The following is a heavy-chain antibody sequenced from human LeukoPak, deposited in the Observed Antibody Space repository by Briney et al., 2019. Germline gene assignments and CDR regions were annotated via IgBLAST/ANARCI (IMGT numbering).Heavy chain of an antibody. J-gene: IGHJ4*02. CDR2: INHEGTEK. CDR3: ATGGHYYGN. D-gene: IGHD3-10*01. Sequence: GGSLILSCAASGFSFSRAWMSWLRRAPGKWLEWVAYINHEGTEKDYLDSVRGRFTISRDNAQNSLFLHMNSLRAEDTAIYYCATGGHYYGNWGQGTLVTVSS. CDR1: GFSFSRAW. V-gene: IGHV3-7*05.